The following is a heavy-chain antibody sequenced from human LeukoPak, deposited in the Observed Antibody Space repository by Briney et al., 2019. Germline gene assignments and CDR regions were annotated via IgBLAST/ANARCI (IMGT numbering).Heavy chain of an antibody. Sequence: GASVKVSCKASGGTFSSYAISWVRQAPGQGLEWMGRIIPILGIANYAQKFQGRVTITADKSTSTAYMELSSLRSEDTAVYYCATDRGDWSNNGMDVWGQGTTVTVSS. CDR2: IIPILGIA. CDR1: GGTFSSYA. CDR3: ATDRGDWSNNGMDV. V-gene: IGHV1-69*04. J-gene: IGHJ6*02. D-gene: IGHD3/OR15-3a*01.